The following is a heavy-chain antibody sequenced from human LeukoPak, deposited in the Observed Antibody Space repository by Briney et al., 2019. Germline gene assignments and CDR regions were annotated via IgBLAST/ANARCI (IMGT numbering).Heavy chain of an antibody. D-gene: IGHD3-10*01. CDR2: IYYSGST. J-gene: IGHJ4*02. V-gene: IGHV4-39*01. CDR3: ARGPYYYGSGSYP. CDR1: GGSISSSSYY. Sequence: PSETLSLTCTVSGGSISSSSYYWGWIRQPPGKGLEWIGSIYYSGSTYYNPSLKSRVTISVDTSKNQFSLKLSSVTAADTAVYYCARGPYYYGSGSYPWGQGTLVTVSS.